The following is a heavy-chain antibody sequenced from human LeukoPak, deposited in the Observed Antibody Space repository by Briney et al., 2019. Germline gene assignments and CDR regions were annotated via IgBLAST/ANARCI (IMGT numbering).Heavy chain of an antibody. CDR1: GFTFSSYG. V-gene: IGHV3-33*01. CDR2: IWYDGSNK. J-gene: IGHJ4*02. D-gene: IGHD3-10*01. CDR3: ARDRTMVRGAYGY. Sequence: TGGSLRLSCAASGFTFSSYGTHWVRQAPGKGLEWVAVIWYDGSNKYYADSVKGRFTISRDNSKNTLYLQMNSLRAEDTAVYYCARDRTMVRGAYGYWGQGTLVTVSS.